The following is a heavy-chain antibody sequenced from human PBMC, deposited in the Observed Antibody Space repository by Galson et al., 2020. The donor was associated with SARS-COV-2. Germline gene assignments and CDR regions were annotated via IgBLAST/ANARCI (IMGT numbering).Heavy chain of an antibody. V-gene: IGHV3-49*04. J-gene: IGHJ4*02. D-gene: IGHD3-10*01. CDR3: TSMIQGGY. CDR1: GFTIGDRA. CDR2: IRSQAYGGPT. Sequence: GGSLRLSCKASGFTIGDRAMSWVRQAPGTGLEWVGFIRSQAYGGPTEYSASVKGRFIISRDDSKSIVYLQMNSLKTEDTAVYYCTSMIQGGYWGQGTLVTVSS.